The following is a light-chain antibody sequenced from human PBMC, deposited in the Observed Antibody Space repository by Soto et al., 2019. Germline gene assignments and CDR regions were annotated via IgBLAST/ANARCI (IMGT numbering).Light chain of an antibody. CDR2: KAS. CDR3: QQYDNYPLT. J-gene: IGKJ4*01. V-gene: IGKV1-5*03. Sequence: DIQMTPSPSTLSASVGDRVTITCRASQSISSWLAWYQKKPGKAPKVLIYKASTLESGVPSRFSGSGSGTEFTLTISSLQPDDFATYYCQQYDNYPLTFGGGTKVEIK. CDR1: QSISSW.